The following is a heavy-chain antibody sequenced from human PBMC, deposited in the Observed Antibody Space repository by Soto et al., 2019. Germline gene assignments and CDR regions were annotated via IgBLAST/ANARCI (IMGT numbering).Heavy chain of an antibody. V-gene: IGHV3-23*01. CDR2: IGGTSGST. CDR3: AKSRGEVFFDL. Sequence: EVQLLESGGGLVQPGGSLRLSCAASGFIFSNFVMGWVRRAPGKGLEWVSAIGGTSGSTYYADSVKGRFTISRDNSKDTVFLQMNSLGAEDTALYYCAKSRGEVFFDLWGRGTLVTVSS. CDR1: GFIFSNFV. J-gene: IGHJ2*01. D-gene: IGHD3-10*01.